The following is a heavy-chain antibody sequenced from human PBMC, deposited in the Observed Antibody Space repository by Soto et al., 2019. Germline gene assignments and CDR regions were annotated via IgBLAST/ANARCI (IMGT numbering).Heavy chain of an antibody. CDR2: ISSSNSYI. J-gene: IGHJ6*02. CDR3: ARDSPHSTVADPYYYGMAV. D-gene: IGHD6-19*01. V-gene: IGHV3-21*01. CDR1: GFTFSSYS. Sequence: GSLRLSCAASGFTFSSYSMNWVRQAPGKGLEWVSSISSSNSYIYYADSVKGRFTISRDNAKNSLYLQMNSLRADDTAVYYCARDSPHSTVADPYYYGMAVWGHGTTVTVSS.